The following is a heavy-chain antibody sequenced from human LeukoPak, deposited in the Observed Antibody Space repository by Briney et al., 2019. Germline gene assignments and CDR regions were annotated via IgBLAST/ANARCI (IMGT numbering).Heavy chain of an antibody. D-gene: IGHD4-11*01. CDR1: GFTFSSYA. J-gene: IGHJ6*03. CDR2: ISWDGGST. V-gene: IGHV3-43D*03. Sequence: GGSLRLSCAASGFTFSSYAMHWVRQAPGRGLEWVSLISWDGGSTYYADSVKGRFTISRDNSKNSLYLQMNSLRAEDTALYYCAKDTYTNMDVWGKGTTVTVSS. CDR3: AKDTYTNMDV.